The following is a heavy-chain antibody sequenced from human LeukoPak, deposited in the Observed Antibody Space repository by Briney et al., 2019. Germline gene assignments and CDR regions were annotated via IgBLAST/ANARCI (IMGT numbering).Heavy chain of an antibody. J-gene: IGHJ6*03. V-gene: IGHV3-66*02. D-gene: IGHD3-3*01. CDR1: GFTVSTNY. CDR3: ARATFWSGYQRDSWYMDV. Sequence: GGSLRLSCAASGFTVSTNYMSCVRQAPGKRLGWVSVIYTGGSTYYADSVKGRFIISRDNPKDTLYLQMNSLRPEDTAVYYCARATFWSGYQRDSWYMDVWGKGTPVTVSS. CDR2: IYTGGST.